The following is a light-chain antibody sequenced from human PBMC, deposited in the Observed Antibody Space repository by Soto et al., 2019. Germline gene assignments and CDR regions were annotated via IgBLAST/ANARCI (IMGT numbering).Light chain of an antibody. CDR1: QSVTNSY. CDR3: HQRSNWHPIT. CDR2: DAS. Sequence: EIVMSQSPSTLSVSTGERATLSCTSMQSVTNSYLAWYQQKPGQAPRLLIYDASNRATGIPARFSGGGAGRNFSLTISSREPEDFVVYYCHQRSNWHPITFGQGTRLEIK. J-gene: IGKJ5*01. V-gene: IGKV3D-11*02.